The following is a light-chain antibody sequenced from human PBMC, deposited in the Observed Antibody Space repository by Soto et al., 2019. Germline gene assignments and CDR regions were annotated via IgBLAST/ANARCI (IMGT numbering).Light chain of an antibody. CDR2: EGT. V-gene: IGLV2-23*01. J-gene: IGLJ2*01. Sequence: QSVLTQPASVSGSPGQSIIISCTGISRSVDSYDFVSWYQQHPGKAPKLIIYEGTQRPSGVSNRFSGSKSDNAASLTISGLQAEDEADYYCAAWDDSLNVLVFGGGTKLTVL. CDR1: SRSVDSYDF. CDR3: AAWDDSLNVLV.